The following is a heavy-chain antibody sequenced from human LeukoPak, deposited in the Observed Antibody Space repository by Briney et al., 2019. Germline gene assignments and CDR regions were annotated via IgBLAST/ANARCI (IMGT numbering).Heavy chain of an antibody. D-gene: IGHD1-1*01. CDR2: IGTASDT. J-gene: IGHJ6*03. Sequence: HPGGSLRLSCAASGFTFSSFDMHWVRQPTGQGLEWVSTIGTASDTYYPGSVEGRFTLSRDNAKNSLYLQMNSLTAGDTAVYYCARGPPRGKYYYMDVWGKGTTVIVSS. CDR1: GFTFSSFD. V-gene: IGHV3-13*01. CDR3: ARGPPRGKYYYMDV.